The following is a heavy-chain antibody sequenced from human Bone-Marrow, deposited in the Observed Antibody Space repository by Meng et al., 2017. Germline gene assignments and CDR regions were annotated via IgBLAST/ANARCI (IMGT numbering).Heavy chain of an antibody. CDR2: IYHSGTA. CDR1: GGSISSDNYP. J-gene: IGHJ4*02. CDR3: ARGDGYNRYFDY. D-gene: IGHD5-24*01. Sequence: QLQLQESGSGLVKPSQTLSLTCAVSGGSISSDNYPWSWIRQPPGKGLESIGYIYHSGTAYYNPSLENRVTISVDRSKNQFSLKLSSVTAADTAVYYCARGDGYNRYFDYWGQGTLVTVSS. V-gene: IGHV4-30-2*01.